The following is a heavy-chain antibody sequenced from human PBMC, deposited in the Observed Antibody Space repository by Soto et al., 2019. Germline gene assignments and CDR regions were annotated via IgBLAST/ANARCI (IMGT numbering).Heavy chain of an antibody. CDR2: INSSSSCT. CDR3: SRARPTIYYDSSGFRPD. CDR1: GFTFSDYD. J-gene: IGHJ4*02. Sequence: GSLRLSCTASGFTFSDYDIRWICQAPGQGQEWVSYINSSSSCTNYSDSVKGRFTISRQNAKNSQYLQMHSLIAAATAAYYFSRARPTIYYDSSGFRPDWGQGTLVTVSS. D-gene: IGHD3-22*01. V-gene: IGHV3-11*06.